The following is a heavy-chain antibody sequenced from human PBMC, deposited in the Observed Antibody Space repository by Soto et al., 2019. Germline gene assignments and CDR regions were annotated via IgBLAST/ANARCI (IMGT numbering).Heavy chain of an antibody. V-gene: IGHV2-5*02. D-gene: IGHD2-15*01. Sequence: QITLKESGPTLVKPTQTLTLTCTFSGFSLSTSGVGVGWIRQPPGKALEWLALIYWDDDKRYSPSLKSRLTITKDTSKNQVVLTLTKMDPVDTATYYCAHRLVDVVVAATDDAFDIWGQGTMVTVSS. J-gene: IGHJ3*02. CDR2: IYWDDDK. CDR1: GFSLSTSGVG. CDR3: AHRLVDVVVAATDDAFDI.